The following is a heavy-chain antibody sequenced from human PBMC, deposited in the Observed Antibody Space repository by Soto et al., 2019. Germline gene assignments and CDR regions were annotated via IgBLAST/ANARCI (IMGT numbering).Heavy chain of an antibody. V-gene: IGHV4-59*12. CDR3: ARQRRDFDY. J-gene: IGHJ4*02. D-gene: IGHD6-25*01. CDR1: GGSISNYY. Sequence: QVQLQESGPGLVKPSETLSLTCTVSGGSISNYYWSWIRQPPGKGLQWIGYIFSSGSTNYNPSLKSRVTRSVDTSQNQFSLNLSAVTAADTAVYCCARQRRDFDYWGQGSLVPVSS. CDR2: IFSSGST.